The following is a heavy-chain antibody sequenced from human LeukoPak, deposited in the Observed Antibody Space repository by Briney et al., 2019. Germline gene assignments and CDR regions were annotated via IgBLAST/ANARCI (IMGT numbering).Heavy chain of an antibody. CDR3: ARERPYYFDY. J-gene: IGHJ4*02. CDR2: IYYTGNT. CDR1: GVSISSSNSY. V-gene: IGHV4-39*02. Sequence: SETLSLTCTVSGVSISSSNSYWGWIRQPPGKGLEWIGSIYYTGNTYYNASLKSRVTISIDTSKNQISLRLTSVTATDTAMYYCARERPYYFDYWGQGTLVTVSS.